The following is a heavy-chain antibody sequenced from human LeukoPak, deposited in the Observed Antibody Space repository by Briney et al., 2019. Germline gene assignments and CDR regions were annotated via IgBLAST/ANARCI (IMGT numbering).Heavy chain of an antibody. CDR1: GVXFSYAW. D-gene: IGHD6-19*01. J-gene: IGHJ4*02. CDR3: TTEGSSGWYYFGS. Sequence: PRGSPRLSCAASGVXFSYAWMSWVRQAPGKGLEWVGRIKSKTDGGTTKYAAPVKGRFTISRDDSKTTLYLQMNSLKTEDTAVYYCTTEGSSGWYYFGSWGQGTLVTVSS. CDR2: IKSKTDGGTT. V-gene: IGHV3-15*01.